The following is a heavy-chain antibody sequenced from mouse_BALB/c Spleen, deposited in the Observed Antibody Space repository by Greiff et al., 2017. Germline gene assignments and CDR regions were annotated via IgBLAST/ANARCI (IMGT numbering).Heavy chain of an antibody. CDR2: IWSGGST. Sequence: VQLVESGPGLVQPSQSLSITCTASGFSLTSYAVHWVRQSPGKGLEWLGVIWSGGSTDYNAAFISRLSISKDNSKSQVFFKMNSLQANDTDIYYCDRNDGSSYWYFDVWGAGTTVTVSS. J-gene: IGHJ1*01. CDR1: GFSLTSYA. D-gene: IGHD1-1*01. V-gene: IGHV2-2*02. CDR3: DRNDGSSYWYFDV.